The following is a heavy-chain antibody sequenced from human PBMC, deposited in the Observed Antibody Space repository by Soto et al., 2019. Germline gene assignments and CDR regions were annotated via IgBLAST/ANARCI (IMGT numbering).Heavy chain of an antibody. CDR2: ISGNSGSI. CDR1: GFTFDDYA. Sequence: DVQLVESGGGLVQPGRSLRLSCAASGFTFDDYAMHWVRQAPGKGLEWVSGISGNSGSIGYADSVKGRFTISRDNAKNSLYLQMNSLRAEDTALYYCAKDPMTTVTTRKGGYFDYWGQGTLVTVSS. J-gene: IGHJ4*02. V-gene: IGHV3-9*01. D-gene: IGHD4-17*01. CDR3: AKDPMTTVTTRKGGYFDY.